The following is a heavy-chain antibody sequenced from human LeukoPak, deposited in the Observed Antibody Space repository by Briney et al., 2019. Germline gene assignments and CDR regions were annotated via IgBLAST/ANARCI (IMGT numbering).Heavy chain of an antibody. V-gene: IGHV3-48*02. J-gene: IGHJ4*02. CDR2: IRSSSKTI. D-gene: IGHD1-14*01. CDR1: GFTFTNYS. Sequence: PGGSLRLSCAASGFTFTNYSLNWVRQAPGEGLEWVSYIRSSSKTIYYAYSVQGRFTISIDKAKTSLYLQMNSRREGDSAVYYCARAQGIVDYWGQGDLVTVSS. CDR3: ARAQGIVDY.